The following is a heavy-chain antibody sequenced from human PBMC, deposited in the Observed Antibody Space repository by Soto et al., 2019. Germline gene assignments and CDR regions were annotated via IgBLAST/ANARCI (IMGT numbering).Heavy chain of an antibody. V-gene: IGHV1-18*04. CDR3: ARDYLNWIYGWYGYYYYGMDV. D-gene: IGHD1-7*01. CDR1: GYTFTSYG. J-gene: IGHJ6*02. CDR2: ISAYTGNT. Sequence: QVPLVQSGAEVKKPGASVKVSCKASGYTFTSYGISWVRQAPGQGLEWMGWISAYTGNTNYAQKLQGRVTITTDTSTSTAYMELRSLRSDDTAVYYCARDYLNWIYGWYGYYYYGMDVWGQGTTVTVSS.